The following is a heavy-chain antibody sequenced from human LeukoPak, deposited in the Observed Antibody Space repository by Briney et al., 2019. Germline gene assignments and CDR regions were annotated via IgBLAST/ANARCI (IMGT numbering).Heavy chain of an antibody. CDR1: GFSLSTSGGA. D-gene: IGHD6-19*01. Sequence: SGPTPGEPTQILTLTCTFSGFSLSTSGGAGAWIRQPPGKALEWLAIIDGNGDDPYSPSMNSRLTVTKDPTKNQAFLTLTNMARVRTATYYCAHDSPGLYGFYYWGEGSLVSVSS. V-gene: IGHV2-5*01. J-gene: IGHJ4*02. CDR2: IDGNGDD. CDR3: AHDSPGLYGFYY.